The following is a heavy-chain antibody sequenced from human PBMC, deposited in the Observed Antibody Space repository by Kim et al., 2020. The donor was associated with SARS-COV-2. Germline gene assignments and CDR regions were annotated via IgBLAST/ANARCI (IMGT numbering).Heavy chain of an antibody. Sequence: GGSLRLSCAASGFTFSSYAMSWVRQAPGKGLEWVSAISGSGGSTYYADPVKGRFTISRDNSKNTLYLQMNSLRAEDTAVYYCAKDRGGYDYGDWFDPWGQGTLVTVSS. CDR3: AKDRGGYDYGDWFDP. V-gene: IGHV3-23*01. J-gene: IGHJ5*02. CDR2: ISGSGGST. CDR1: GFTFSSYA. D-gene: IGHD5-12*01.